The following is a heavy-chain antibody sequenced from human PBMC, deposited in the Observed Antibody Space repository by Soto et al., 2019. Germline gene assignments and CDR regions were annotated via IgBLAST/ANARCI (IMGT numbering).Heavy chain of an antibody. J-gene: IGHJ4*02. CDR2: ISSSSSYI. CDR3: ASSSYYYDSSGYYSY. Sequence: GGSLRLSCAASGFTFSSYSMNWVRQAPGKGLEWVSSISSSSSYIYYADSVKGRFTISRDNAKNSLYLQMNSLRAEDTAVYYCASSSYYYDSSGYYSYWGQGTLVTVSS. V-gene: IGHV3-21*01. CDR1: GFTFSSYS. D-gene: IGHD3-22*01.